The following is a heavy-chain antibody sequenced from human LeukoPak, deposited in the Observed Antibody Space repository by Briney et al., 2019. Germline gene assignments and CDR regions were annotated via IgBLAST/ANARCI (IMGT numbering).Heavy chain of an antibody. CDR1: GFTFSSYS. CDR2: ISSSSSYI. V-gene: IGHV3-21*01. CDR3: ARGGMAASSTGFDP. D-gene: IGHD5-24*01. J-gene: IGHJ5*02. Sequence: KPGGSLRLSCAASGFTFSSYSMNWVRQAPGKGLEWVSSISSSSSYIYYADSVKGRFTISRDNAKNSLYLQMNSLRAEDTAVYYCARGGMAASSTGFDPWGQGTLVTVSS.